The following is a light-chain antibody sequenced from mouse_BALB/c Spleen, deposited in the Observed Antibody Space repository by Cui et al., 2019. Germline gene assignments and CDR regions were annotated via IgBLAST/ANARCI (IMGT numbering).Light chain of an antibody. Sequence: IQKTPSPASLSVTVGETVTITCRASENIYSNLAWYQQKQGKSPQLLIYSATNLADGVPSRFSGSGSGTQYSLKINSLQSEDFGSYYCQHFWGTPWTFGGGTKLEIK. CDR3: QHFWGTPWT. CDR1: ENIYSN. CDR2: SAT. J-gene: IGKJ1*01. V-gene: IGKV12-46*01.